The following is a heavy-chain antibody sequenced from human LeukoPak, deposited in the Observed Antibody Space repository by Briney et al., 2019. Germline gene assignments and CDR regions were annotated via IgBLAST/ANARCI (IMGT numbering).Heavy chain of an antibody. D-gene: IGHD2-2*01. CDR3: ASSPEYCSSTSCTLDY. Sequence: GASVKVSCKASGYTFTSYGISWVRQAPGQGLEWMGWISAYNGNTNYAQKLQGRVTMTTDTSTSTAYMELRSLRSDDTAVHYCASSPEYCSSTSCTLDYWGQGTLVTVSS. CDR1: GYTFTSYG. V-gene: IGHV1-18*01. J-gene: IGHJ4*02. CDR2: ISAYNGNT.